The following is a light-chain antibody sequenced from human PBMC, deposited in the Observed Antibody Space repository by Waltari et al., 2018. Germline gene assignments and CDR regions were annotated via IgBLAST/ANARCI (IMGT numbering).Light chain of an antibody. CDR2: DAS. CDR3: QQYDSIVLT. V-gene: IGKV3-20*01. Sequence: CRASQSVSNNFLNWYQQKPGQAPRLLIYDASSRATGIPDRFSGSGSGTDFTLTISRLEPEDFAVYYCQQYDSIVLTFGGGTKVEI. CDR1: QSVSNNF. J-gene: IGKJ4*01.